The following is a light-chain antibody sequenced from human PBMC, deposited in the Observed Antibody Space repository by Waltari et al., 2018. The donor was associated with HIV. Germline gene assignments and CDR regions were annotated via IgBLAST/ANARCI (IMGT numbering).Light chain of an antibody. Sequence: QSALTQPASVSGSPGQSITISCTGTSSDVGSYNLFSWYQQHPGKAPKLMIYEVSKRPSGVSNRFSGSKSGNTASLTISGLQAEDEADYYCCSHAGSSTPVVFGGGTKLTVL. CDR2: EVS. V-gene: IGLV2-23*02. J-gene: IGLJ2*01. CDR1: SSDVGSYNL. CDR3: CSHAGSSTPVV.